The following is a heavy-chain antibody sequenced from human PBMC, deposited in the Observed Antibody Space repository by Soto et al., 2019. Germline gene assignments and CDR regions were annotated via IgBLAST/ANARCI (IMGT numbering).Heavy chain of an antibody. CDR2: ISYDGTNK. Sequence: QVQLVESGGGVVQPGRSLRLSCAPSGFTFSSYGMHWVRQAPGKGLEWVAVISYDGTNKYYADSVRGRFTISRDNSKNTLFLQMNSLRAEDTAVYYCAKDGGGYNYGYVMLDKYYYGMDVW. CDR1: GFTFSSYG. J-gene: IGHJ6*01. V-gene: IGHV3-30*18. D-gene: IGHD5-18*01. CDR3: AKDGGGYNYGYVMLDKYYYGMDV.